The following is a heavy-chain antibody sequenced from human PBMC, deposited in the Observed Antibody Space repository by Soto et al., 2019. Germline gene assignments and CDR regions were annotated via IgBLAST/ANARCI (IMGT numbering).Heavy chain of an antibody. J-gene: IGHJ3*02. CDR1: GYSFTSYW. CDR2: IYPGDSDT. V-gene: IGHV5-51*01. D-gene: IGHD4-4*01. Sequence: GESLKISCKGSGYSFTSYWIGWVRQMPGKGLEWMGIIYPGDSDTRYSPSFQGQVTISADKSISTAYLQWSSLKASDTAMYYWARLGPMTTDAFDIWGQGTMVTVSS. CDR3: ARLGPMTTDAFDI.